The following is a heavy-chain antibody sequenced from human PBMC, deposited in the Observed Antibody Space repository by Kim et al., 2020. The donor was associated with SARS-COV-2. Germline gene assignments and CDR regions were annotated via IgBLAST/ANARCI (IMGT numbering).Heavy chain of an antibody. Sequence: GGSLRLSCAASGFTYSAYAMSWVRQAPGKGLEWVSGISGSDGNTYYADSVKGRFVISRDNSKNTLHLQTNSLRAEDTPVYYCAKHFGSSGSEFQHWVQGTLVTVTS. CDR3: AKHFGSSGSEFQH. CDR2: ISGSDGNT. D-gene: IGHD3-22*01. J-gene: IGHJ1*01. CDR1: GFTYSAYA. V-gene: IGHV3-23*01.